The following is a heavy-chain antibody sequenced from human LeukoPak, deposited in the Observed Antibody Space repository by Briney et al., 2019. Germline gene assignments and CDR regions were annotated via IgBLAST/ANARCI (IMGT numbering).Heavy chain of an antibody. D-gene: IGHD6-6*01. CDR1: GYTFTSYG. Sequence: GASVKVSCKASGYTFTSYGISWVRQAPGQGLEWMGWINTDTGNPTYAQGFTGRFVFSLDTSVSTAYLQISSLKAEDTAVYYCASGIAARPFPFDPWGQGTLVTVSS. V-gene: IGHV7-4-1*02. CDR3: ASGIAARPFPFDP. J-gene: IGHJ5*02. CDR2: INTDTGNP.